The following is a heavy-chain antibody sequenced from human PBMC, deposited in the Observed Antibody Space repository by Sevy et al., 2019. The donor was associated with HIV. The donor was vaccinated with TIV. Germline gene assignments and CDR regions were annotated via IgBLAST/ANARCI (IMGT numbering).Heavy chain of an antibody. D-gene: IGHD3-10*01. CDR3: ARDFITMVRGVKGVYFDF. V-gene: IGHV4-4*07. J-gene: IGHJ4*02. CDR2: TYTSGST. Sequence: SETLSLTCTVSGGSISSYYWSWIRQPAGKGLEWIGRTYTSGSTNHNPSLKSRVTMSVDTSKNQFSLKLSSVTAADTAVYYCARDFITMVRGVKGVYFDFWGQGTLVTVSS. CDR1: GGSISSYY.